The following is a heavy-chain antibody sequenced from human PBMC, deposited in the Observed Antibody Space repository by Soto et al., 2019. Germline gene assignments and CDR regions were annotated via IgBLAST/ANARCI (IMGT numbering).Heavy chain of an antibody. CDR3: ASLGTTTVATSIHYYYYMDV. CDR1: GGTFSSYT. Sequence: SVKVSCKASGGTFSSYTISWVRQAPGQGLEWMGRIIPILGIANYAQKFQGRVTITADKSTSTAYMELSSLRSEDTAVYYCASLGTTTVATSIHYYYYMDVWGKRTTVPVSS. J-gene: IGHJ6*03. CDR2: IIPILGIA. V-gene: IGHV1-69*02. D-gene: IGHD4-4*01.